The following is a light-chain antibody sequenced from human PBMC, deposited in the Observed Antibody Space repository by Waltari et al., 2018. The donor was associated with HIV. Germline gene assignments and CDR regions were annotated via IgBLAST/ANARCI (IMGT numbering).Light chain of an antibody. CDR1: SSAVGGYTY. V-gene: IGLV2-14*01. Sequence: QSALTQPASVSGSPGQSITISCTGTSSAVGGYTYVSWYQQHPGKAPKLMIYEVSNRPSGVSNRFSGSKSGNTASLTISGLQAEDEADYYCSSYTSSSTRVFGGGTKLTVL. CDR3: SSYTSSSTRV. CDR2: EVS. J-gene: IGLJ2*01.